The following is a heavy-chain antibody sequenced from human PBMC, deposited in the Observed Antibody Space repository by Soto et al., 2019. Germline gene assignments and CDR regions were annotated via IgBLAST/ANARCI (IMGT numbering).Heavy chain of an antibody. CDR1: GFTVISDY. CDR2: IYSGVNT. D-gene: IGHD1-26*01. J-gene: IGHJ4*02. V-gene: IGHV3-66*01. CDR3: ARGRLLISD. Sequence: DVQLVESGGGLVQRGGSLRLACAASGFTVISDYMTWVRQAPGKGLEWVSAIYSGVNTSYADSVKGRFTISRDNAKNTLYLQMNSLRAEDTAVYYCARGRLLISDWGQGAQVIV.